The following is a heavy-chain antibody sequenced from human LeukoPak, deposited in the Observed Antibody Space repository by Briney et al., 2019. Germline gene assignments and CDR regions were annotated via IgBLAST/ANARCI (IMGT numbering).Heavy chain of an antibody. Sequence: PGGSLRLSCAASRFTFSSYSMNWVRQAPGKGLEWVSSISSSGSYIYYADSVKGRFTISRDNAKNSLYLQMNSLRAEDTAVYYCARGLARNNNFDYWGQGTLVTVSS. V-gene: IGHV3-21*01. J-gene: IGHJ4*02. CDR3: ARGLARNNNFDY. CDR2: ISSSGSYI. CDR1: RFTFSSYS. D-gene: IGHD2/OR15-2a*01.